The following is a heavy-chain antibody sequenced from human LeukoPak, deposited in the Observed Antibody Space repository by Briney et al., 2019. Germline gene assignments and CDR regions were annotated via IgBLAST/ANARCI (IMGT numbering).Heavy chain of an antibody. CDR1: GYTFTSYY. CDR3: ARAHSSGWYPGY. J-gene: IGHJ4*02. Sequence: ASVKVSCKASGYTFTSYYMHWVRQAPGQGLEWMGIFNPSGGSTSYAQKFQGRVTMTRDTSTSTVYMELSSLRSEDTAVYYCARAHSSGWYPGYWGQGTLVTVSS. CDR2: FNPSGGST. D-gene: IGHD6-19*01. V-gene: IGHV1-46*01.